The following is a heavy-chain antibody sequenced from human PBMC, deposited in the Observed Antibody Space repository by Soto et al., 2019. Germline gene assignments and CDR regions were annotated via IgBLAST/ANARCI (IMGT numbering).Heavy chain of an antibody. Sequence: GESLKISCKGSGYSFTSYWIGWVRQMPGKGLEWMGIIYPGDSDTRYSPSFQGQVTISADKSISTAYLQWSSLKASDTAMYYCARRDSSGYFTPSGWFDPWGQGTLVTVSS. CDR2: IYPGDSDT. V-gene: IGHV5-51*01. J-gene: IGHJ5*02. CDR1: GYSFTSYW. CDR3: ARRDSSGYFTPSGWFDP. D-gene: IGHD3-22*01.